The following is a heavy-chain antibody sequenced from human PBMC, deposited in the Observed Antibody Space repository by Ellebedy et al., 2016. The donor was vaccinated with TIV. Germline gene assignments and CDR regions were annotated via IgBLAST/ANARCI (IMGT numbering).Heavy chain of an antibody. Sequence: PGGSLRLSCAASGFTFSNYWMSWVRQSPGKGLEWVANIKQDGSEKYYVDSVKGRFTISRDNAKNSLYLQMNSLRAEDTAIYYCARRWEWIVAAGTFDYWGQGTLVTVSS. J-gene: IGHJ4*02. CDR1: GFTFSNYW. V-gene: IGHV3-7*01. D-gene: IGHD6-13*01. CDR3: ARRWEWIVAAGTFDY. CDR2: IKQDGSEK.